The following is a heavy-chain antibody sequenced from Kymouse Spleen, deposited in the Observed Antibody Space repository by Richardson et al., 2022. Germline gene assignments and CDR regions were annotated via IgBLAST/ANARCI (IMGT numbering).Heavy chain of an antibody. CDR2: INHSGST. D-gene: IGHD2-21*02. CDR3: ARGHIVVVTAIHYYYYGMDV. Sequence: QVQLQQWGAGLLKPSETLSLTCAVYGGSFSGYYWSWIRQPPGKGLEWIGEINHSGSTNYNPSLKSRVTISVDTSKNQFSLKLSSVTAADTAVYYCARGHIVVVTAIHYYYYGMDVWGQGTTVTVSS. V-gene: IGHV4-34*01. J-gene: IGHJ6*02. CDR1: GGSFSGYY.